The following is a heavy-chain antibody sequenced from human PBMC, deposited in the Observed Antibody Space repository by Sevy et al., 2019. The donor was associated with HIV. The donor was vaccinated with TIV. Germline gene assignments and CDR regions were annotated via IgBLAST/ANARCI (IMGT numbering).Heavy chain of an antibody. J-gene: IGHJ6*03. CDR1: GGSFSGYY. CDR3: ARVSLGLYYYYYYMDV. CDR2: INHSGST. Sequence: SETLSLTCAVYGGSFSGYYWSWIRQPPGKGLEWIAEINHSGSTNYNPSLKSRVTISVDTSKNQFSLKLSSVTAADTAVYYCARVSLGLYYYYYYMDVWGKGTTVTVSS. D-gene: IGHD7-27*01. V-gene: IGHV4-34*01.